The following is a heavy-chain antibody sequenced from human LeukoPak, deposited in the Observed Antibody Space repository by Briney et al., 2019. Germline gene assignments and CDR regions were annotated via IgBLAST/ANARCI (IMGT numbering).Heavy chain of an antibody. V-gene: IGHV1-46*01. J-gene: IGHJ3*02. D-gene: IGHD4-23*01. CDR1: GYSFTNYY. Sequence: ASVEVSCKASGYSFTNYYMHWVRQAPGQGLEWMGLINPSGGSTSYAQKFQGRVTMTRDTSTSTVYMELSSLRSEDTAVYYCTSGGVVTDDAFDIWGQGTMVTVSS. CDR2: INPSGGST. CDR3: TSGGVVTDDAFDI.